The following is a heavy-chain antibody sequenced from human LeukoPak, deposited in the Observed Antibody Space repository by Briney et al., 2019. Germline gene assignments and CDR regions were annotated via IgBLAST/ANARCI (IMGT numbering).Heavy chain of an antibody. J-gene: IGHJ4*02. CDR3: AKGDNWNQFDY. D-gene: IGHD1-20*01. Sequence: GGSLRLSCAASGFTFDDYAMHWVRQAPGKGLEWVSLIGWDGGSTYYADSVKGRFTISRDNSKNSLYLQMNGLRAEDTALYYCAKGDNWNQFDYWGQGTLVTVSS. V-gene: IGHV3-43D*03. CDR2: IGWDGGST. CDR1: GFTFDDYA.